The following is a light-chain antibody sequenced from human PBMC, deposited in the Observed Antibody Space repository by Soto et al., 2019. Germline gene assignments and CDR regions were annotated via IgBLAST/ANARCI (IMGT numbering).Light chain of an antibody. CDR1: SSDVGGYNY. V-gene: IGLV2-14*03. J-gene: IGLJ2*01. Sequence: QSVLTQPPSVSGSPGQSITISCTGTSSDVGGYNYVAWYQHHPGKAPKVMIYDVSNRPSGVSNRFSGSKSGNTASLTISGLQADDEADYYCSSYTSTSTLVIFGGGTKLTVL. CDR2: DVS. CDR3: SSYTSTSTLVI.